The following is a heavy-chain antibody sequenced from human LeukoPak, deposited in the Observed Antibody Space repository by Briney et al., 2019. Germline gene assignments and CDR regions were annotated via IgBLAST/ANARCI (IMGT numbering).Heavy chain of an antibody. CDR2: ISSSGSTI. V-gene: IGHV3-11*04. CDR1: GFTFSDYY. J-gene: IGHJ4*02. CDR3: ARDSTVAAAGIFDY. D-gene: IGHD6-13*01. Sequence: GGSLRLSCAASGFTFSDYYMSWIRQAPGKGLEWVSYISSSGSTIYYADSAKGRFTISRDNAKNSLYLQMNSLRAEDTAVYYCARDSTVAAAGIFDYWGQGTLVTVSS.